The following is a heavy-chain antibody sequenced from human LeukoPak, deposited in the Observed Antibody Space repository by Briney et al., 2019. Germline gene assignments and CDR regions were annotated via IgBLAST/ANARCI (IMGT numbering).Heavy chain of an antibody. J-gene: IGHJ4*02. Sequence: SETLSLTCTVSGGSISSYYWSWIRQPPGKGLEWIGYIYYSGSTNYNPSLKSRVTISVDTSKNQFSLKLSSVTAADTAAYYCATESYYGSGSYFNWGQGTLVTVSS. V-gene: IGHV4-59*01. CDR1: GGSISSYY. CDR3: ATESYYGSGSYFN. CDR2: IYYSGST. D-gene: IGHD3-10*01.